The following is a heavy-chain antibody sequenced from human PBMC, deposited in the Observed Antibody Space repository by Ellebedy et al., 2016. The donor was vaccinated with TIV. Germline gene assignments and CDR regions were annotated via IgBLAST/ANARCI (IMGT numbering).Heavy chain of an antibody. CDR3: ARGYRIAVAGYYFDY. CDR1: GYTFTGYY. Sequence: ASVKVSXXASGYTFTGYYMHWVRQAPGQGLEWMGWINAGNGNTKYSQKFQGRVTITRDTSASTAYMELSSLRSEDTAVYYCARGYRIAVAGYYFDYWGQGTLVTVSS. CDR2: INAGNGNT. J-gene: IGHJ4*02. V-gene: IGHV1-3*01. D-gene: IGHD6-19*01.